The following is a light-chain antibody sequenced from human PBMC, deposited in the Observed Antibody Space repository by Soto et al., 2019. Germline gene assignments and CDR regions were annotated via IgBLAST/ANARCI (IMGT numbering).Light chain of an antibody. CDR3: QQYGSSPTT. J-gene: IGKJ1*01. V-gene: IGKV3-20*01. Sequence: EIVLTQSPVTLSLSPGESATLSCRASQSIGSNYLAWYQQKPGQAPRLLIYGASSRATGIPDRFSGSGSGTDFTLTISRLEPEDFAVYFCQQYGSSPTTFGQGTKV. CDR2: GAS. CDR1: QSIGSNY.